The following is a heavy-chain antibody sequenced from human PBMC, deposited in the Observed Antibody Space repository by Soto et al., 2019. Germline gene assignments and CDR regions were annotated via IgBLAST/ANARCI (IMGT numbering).Heavy chain of an antibody. V-gene: IGHV3-30*18. Sequence: GGSLRLSCAASGFTLSSYGMHWVRQAPGKGLEWVAVISYDGSNKYYADSVKGRFTISRDNSKNTLYLQMNSLRAEDTAVYYCAKTIGGSYYDAFDIWGQGTMVTVSS. D-gene: IGHD1-26*01. CDR2: ISYDGSNK. CDR3: AKTIGGSYYDAFDI. J-gene: IGHJ3*02. CDR1: GFTLSSYG.